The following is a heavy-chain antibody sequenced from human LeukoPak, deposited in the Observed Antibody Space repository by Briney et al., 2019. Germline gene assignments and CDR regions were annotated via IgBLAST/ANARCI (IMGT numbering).Heavy chain of an antibody. V-gene: IGHV1-18*01. Sequence: ASVKVSCKASGYTFTSYGISWVRQAPGQGLDWMGWISAYNGNTNYAQKIQGRVTMTTGTSTSTAYMELRSLRSDDTAVYYCARDRAAMVTAWFDPWGQGTLVTVSS. CDR3: ARDRAAMVTAWFDP. J-gene: IGHJ5*02. D-gene: IGHD5-18*01. CDR1: GYTFTSYG. CDR2: ISAYNGNT.